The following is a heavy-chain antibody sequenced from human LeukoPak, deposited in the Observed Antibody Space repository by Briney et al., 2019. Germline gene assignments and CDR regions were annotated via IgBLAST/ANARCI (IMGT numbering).Heavy chain of an antibody. CDR2: IYYSGST. D-gene: IGHD3-22*01. Sequence: SETLSLTCTVSGGSISSSSYYWGWIRQPPGKGLEWIGSIYYSGSTYYNPSLKSRVTISVDTSKNQFSLKLSSVTVADTAVYYCAKAPTMIVVVPFDYWGQGTLVTVSS. CDR1: GGSISSSSYY. V-gene: IGHV4-39*07. J-gene: IGHJ4*02. CDR3: AKAPTMIVVVPFDY.